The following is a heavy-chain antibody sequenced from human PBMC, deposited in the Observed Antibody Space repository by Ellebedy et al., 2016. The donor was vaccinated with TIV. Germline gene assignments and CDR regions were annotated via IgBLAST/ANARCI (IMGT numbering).Heavy chain of an antibody. V-gene: IGHV3-21*01. J-gene: IGHJ6*02. CDR3: ARGLRDYDFWSGYYTLTVYGMDV. CDR2: ISGSSVYI. D-gene: IGHD3-3*01. CDR1: GFIFSDYY. Sequence: GESLKISRAASGFIFSDYYMNWIRQAPGKGLEWVSSISGSSVYIYYADSVKGRFTISRDNAKNSLYLQMNSLRAEDTAVYYCARGLRDYDFWSGYYTLTVYGMDVWGQGTTVTVSS.